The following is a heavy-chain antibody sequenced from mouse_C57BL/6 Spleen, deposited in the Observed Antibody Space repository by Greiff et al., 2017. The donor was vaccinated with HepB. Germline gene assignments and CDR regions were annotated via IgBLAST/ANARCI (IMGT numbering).Heavy chain of an antibody. Sequence: DVQLQESEGGLVQPGSSMKLSCTASGFTFSDYYMAWVRQVPEKGLEWVANINYDGSSTYYLDSLKSRFIISRDNAKNILYLQMSSLKSEDTATYYCARDLGYAMDYWGQGTSVTVSS. CDR1: GFTFSDYY. D-gene: IGHD4-1*01. J-gene: IGHJ4*01. V-gene: IGHV5-16*01. CDR2: INYDGSST. CDR3: ARDLGYAMDY.